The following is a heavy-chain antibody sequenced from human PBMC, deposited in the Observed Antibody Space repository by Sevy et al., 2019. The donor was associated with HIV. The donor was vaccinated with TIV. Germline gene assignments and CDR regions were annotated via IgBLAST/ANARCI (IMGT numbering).Heavy chain of an antibody. CDR2: ISDYNGYT. D-gene: IGHD3-10*01. CDR1: GYTFSSYG. J-gene: IGHJ6*02. V-gene: IGHV1-18*01. CDR3: AREGYYYRSGTYRPPNYYGMDV. Sequence: ASVKVSCKASGYTFSSYGISWVRQAPGQGLEWMGWISDYNGYTNYAHKFQGRVTMSTETSTRTAYMELRSLRSDNTAVYFCAREGYYYRSGTYRPPNYYGMDVWGQGTAVTVSS.